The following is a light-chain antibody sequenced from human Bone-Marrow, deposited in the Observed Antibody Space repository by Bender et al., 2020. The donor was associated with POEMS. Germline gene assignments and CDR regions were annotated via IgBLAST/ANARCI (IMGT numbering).Light chain of an antibody. Sequence: QSALTQPPSASGSPGQSVTISCTGTSSDVGDYDYVSWYQQHPGKAPKLIIYEVNKRPSGVPDRFSGSKSANTASLTVSGLQAEDEADYYCNSYAGSNTFVFGTGTKVTVL. V-gene: IGLV2-8*01. J-gene: IGLJ1*01. CDR1: SSDVGDYDY. CDR3: NSYAGSNTFV. CDR2: EVN.